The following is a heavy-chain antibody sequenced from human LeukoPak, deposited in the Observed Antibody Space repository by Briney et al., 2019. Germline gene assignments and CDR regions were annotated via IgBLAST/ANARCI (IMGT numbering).Heavy chain of an antibody. J-gene: IGHJ6*04. Sequence: SVRVSCKASGGTFSSYAISWVRQAPGQGLEWMGGIIPIFGTANYAQKFQGRVTITADESTSTAYMELSSLRSEDTAVYYCARSETDDYYYYGMDVWGKGTTVTVSS. CDR2: IIPIFGTA. CDR1: GGTFSSYA. CDR3: ARSETDDYYYYGMDV. V-gene: IGHV1-69*13.